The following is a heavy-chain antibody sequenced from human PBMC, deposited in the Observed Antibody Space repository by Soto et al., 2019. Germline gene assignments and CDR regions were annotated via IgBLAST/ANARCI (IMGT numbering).Heavy chain of an antibody. CDR3: ARSTAYWNDFHYYGMDV. CDR2: IYPGDSDT. Sequence: PGESLKISCKCSGYSFTSYWIGWVRQMPGKGLEWMGIIYPGDSDTRYSPSFQGQVTISADKSISTAYLQWSSLKASDTAMYYCARSTAYWNDFHYYGMDVWGQGTTVPVSS. D-gene: IGHD1-1*01. J-gene: IGHJ6*02. CDR1: GYSFTSYW. V-gene: IGHV5-51*01.